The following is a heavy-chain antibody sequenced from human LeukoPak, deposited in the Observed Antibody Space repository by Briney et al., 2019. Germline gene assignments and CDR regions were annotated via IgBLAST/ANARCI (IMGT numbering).Heavy chain of an antibody. CDR1: GGSISSNSFY. Sequence: SETLSLTCTVSGGSISSNSFYWGWIRQPPGKGLQWIGEIFHSGSTNYNPSLKSRVTISVDNSKNQLSLTLTSVTAADTAVYYCAREVGGDFDALDYWGQGTLVTVSS. CDR2: IFHSGST. CDR3: AREVGGDFDALDY. D-gene: IGHD4-17*01. J-gene: IGHJ4*02. V-gene: IGHV4-39*07.